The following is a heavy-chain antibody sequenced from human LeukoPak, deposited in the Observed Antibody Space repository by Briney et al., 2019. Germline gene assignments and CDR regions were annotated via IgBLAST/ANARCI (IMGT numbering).Heavy chain of an antibody. CDR2: INPNSGGT. CDR1: GGTFSSYA. V-gene: IGHV1-2*02. D-gene: IGHD6-13*01. J-gene: IGHJ5*02. Sequence: GASVKVPCKASGGTFSSYAISWVRQAPGQGLEWMGWINPNSGGTNYAQKFQGRVTMTRDTSISTAYMELSRLRSDDTAVYYCAREAAARGGDSWFDPWGQGTLVTVSS. CDR3: AREAAARGGDSWFDP.